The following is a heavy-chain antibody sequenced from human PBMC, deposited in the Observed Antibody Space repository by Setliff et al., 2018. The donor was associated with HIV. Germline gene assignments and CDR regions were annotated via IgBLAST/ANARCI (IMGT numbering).Heavy chain of an antibody. CDR1: GYTFTSYA. D-gene: IGHD1-20*01. J-gene: IGHJ3*02. Sequence: AASVKVSCKASGYTFTSYAMHWVRQAPGQRLEWMGWINAGNGNTKYSQKFQGRVTITRDTSASTAYMELSSLRSEDTAVYYCARDRVTGTRVPDAFDIWGQGTMVTVSS. CDR3: ARDRVTGTRVPDAFDI. CDR2: INAGNGNT. V-gene: IGHV1-3*01.